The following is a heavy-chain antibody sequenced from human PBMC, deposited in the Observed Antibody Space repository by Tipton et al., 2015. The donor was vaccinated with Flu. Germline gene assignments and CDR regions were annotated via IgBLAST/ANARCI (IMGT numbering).Heavy chain of an antibody. CDR2: INYRGIT. J-gene: IGHJ4*02. Sequence: TLSLTCTVSGGSISSISDYWGWVRQSPGKGLEWIGNINYRGITYYNPSLKSRVTISVDTSRNQFSLNLKSVTAADTAVYYCARDRGWPASLDYWGQGILVTVSS. D-gene: IGHD3-10*01. CDR3: ARDRGWPASLDY. CDR1: GGSISSISDY. V-gene: IGHV4-39*07.